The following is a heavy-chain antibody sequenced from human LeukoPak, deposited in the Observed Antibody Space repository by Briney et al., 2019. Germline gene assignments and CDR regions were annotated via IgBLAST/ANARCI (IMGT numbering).Heavy chain of an antibody. CDR3: ARLPYSSGWTYFDY. CDR2: IYTSGST. Sequence: PSETLSLTCTVSGGSISTYYWSWIRQPAGKGLEWIGRIYTSGSTNYNPSLKSRVTMSIDTSKNQFSLKLSSVTAADTAVYYCARLPYSSGWTYFDYWGQGTPVTVPS. J-gene: IGHJ4*02. V-gene: IGHV4-4*07. CDR1: GGSISTYY. D-gene: IGHD6-19*01.